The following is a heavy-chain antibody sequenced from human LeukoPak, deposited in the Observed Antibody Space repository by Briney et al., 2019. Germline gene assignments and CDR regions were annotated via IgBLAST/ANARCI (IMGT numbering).Heavy chain of an antibody. CDR2: IYTSGST. CDR1: GGSISSYY. J-gene: IGHJ4*02. D-gene: IGHD1-26*01. V-gene: IGHV4-4*07. Sequence: NSSETLSLTCTVSGGSISSYYWSWIRQPAGKGLEWIGRIYTSGSTNYNPSPKSRVTMSVDTSKNQFSLKLSSVTAADTAVYYCARDHLSGSFDYWGQGTLVTVSS. CDR3: ARDHLSGSFDY.